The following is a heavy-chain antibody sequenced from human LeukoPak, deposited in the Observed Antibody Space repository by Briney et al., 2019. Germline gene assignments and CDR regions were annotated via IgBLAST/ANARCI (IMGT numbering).Heavy chain of an antibody. CDR2: IYYSGST. Sequence: SETLSLTCTVSGGSISSSSYYWGWIRQPPGKGLEWIGSIYYSGSTYYNPSLKSRVTISVDTSKNQFSLKLTSVTAADTAVCYCARRILVVVARWFDPWGQGTLVTVSS. CDR3: ARRILVVVARWFDP. D-gene: IGHD2-21*01. V-gene: IGHV4-39*07. CDR1: GGSISSSSYY. J-gene: IGHJ5*02.